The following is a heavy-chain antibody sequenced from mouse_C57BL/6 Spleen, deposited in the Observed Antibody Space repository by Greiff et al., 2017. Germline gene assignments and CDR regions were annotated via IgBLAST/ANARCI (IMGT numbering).Heavy chain of an antibody. CDR3: ARWDTTGAMDY. Sequence: QVHVKQSGAELARPGASVKMSCKASGYTFTSYTMHWVKQRPGQGLEWIGYINPSSGYTKYNQKFKDKATLTADKSSSTAYMQLSSLTSEDSAVYYCARWDTTGAMDYWGQGTSVTVSS. J-gene: IGHJ4*01. D-gene: IGHD1-1*01. V-gene: IGHV1-4*01. CDR2: INPSSGYT. CDR1: GYTFTSYT.